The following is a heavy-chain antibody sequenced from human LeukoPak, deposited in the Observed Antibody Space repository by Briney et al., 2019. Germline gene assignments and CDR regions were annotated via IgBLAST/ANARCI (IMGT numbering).Heavy chain of an antibody. CDR2: IIPIFGTA. V-gene: IGHV1-69*05. CDR3: ARGPYDSSGYYRPSYANY. D-gene: IGHD3-22*01. J-gene: IGHJ4*02. Sequence: SVKVSCKASGGTFSSYAISWVRQAPGQGLEWMGGIIPIFGTANYAQKFQGRVTITTDESTSAAYMELSSLRSEDTAVYYCARGPYDSSGYYRPSYANYWGQGTLVTVSS. CDR1: GGTFSSYA.